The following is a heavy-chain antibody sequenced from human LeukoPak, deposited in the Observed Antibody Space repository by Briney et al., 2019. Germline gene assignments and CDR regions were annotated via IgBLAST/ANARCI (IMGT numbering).Heavy chain of an antibody. CDR1: GFTFSSYW. Sequence: GGSLRLSCAASGFTFSSYWMSWVRQAPGKGLEWVSAISGSGGSTYYADSVKGRFTISRDNSKNTLYLQMNSLRAEDTAVYYCANYYDSSGCQHYWGQGTLVTVSS. J-gene: IGHJ4*02. D-gene: IGHD3-22*01. CDR2: ISGSGGST. CDR3: ANYYDSSGCQHY. V-gene: IGHV3-23*01.